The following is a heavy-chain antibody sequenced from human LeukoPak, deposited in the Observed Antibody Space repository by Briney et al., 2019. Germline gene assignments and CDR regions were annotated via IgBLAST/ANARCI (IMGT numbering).Heavy chain of an antibody. V-gene: IGHV4-4*07. J-gene: IGHJ6*03. CDR3: ARVPPQYYDFWSGYLDYYYYMDV. CDR2: IYTSGST. CDR1: GGSISSYY. D-gene: IGHD3-3*01. Sequence: TSETLSLTCTVSGGSISSYYWSWIRQPAGKGLEWIGRIYTSGSTNYNPSLKSRVTMSVDTSKNQFSLKLSSVTAADTVVYYCARVPPQYYDFWSGYLDYYYYMDVWGKGTTVTVSS.